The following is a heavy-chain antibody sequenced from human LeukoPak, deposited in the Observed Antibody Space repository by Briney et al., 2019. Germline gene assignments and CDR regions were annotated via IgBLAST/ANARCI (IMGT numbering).Heavy chain of an antibody. D-gene: IGHD5-18*01. CDR2: MNPNSGNT. Sequence: ASVKVSCKASGYTFTSYDINWVRQATGQGLEWMGWMNPNSGNTGYAQKFQGRVTLTRNTSISTAYMELSSLRSEDTAVYYCASRPVGYRYGPNWLDPWGQGTLVTVSP. CDR3: ASRPVGYRYGPNWLDP. CDR1: GYTFTSYD. J-gene: IGHJ5*02. V-gene: IGHV1-8*01.